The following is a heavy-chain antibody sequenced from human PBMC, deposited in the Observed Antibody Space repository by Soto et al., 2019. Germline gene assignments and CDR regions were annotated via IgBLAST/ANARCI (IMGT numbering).Heavy chain of an antibody. J-gene: IGHJ3*02. D-gene: IGHD1-7*01. CDR3: ARSNSRTTRAFDI. Sequence: SGPTLVNPTHTLTLTCTFSGFSLSTSGMCVTWIRQPPGRALEWLALIDWDGNQYYDSSLRTRLTISKDTSKNQVVLSLTNMDPVDTATYYCARSNSRTTRAFDIWGQGTMVTVSS. CDR1: GFSLSTSGMC. V-gene: IGHV2-70*01. CDR2: IDWDGNQ.